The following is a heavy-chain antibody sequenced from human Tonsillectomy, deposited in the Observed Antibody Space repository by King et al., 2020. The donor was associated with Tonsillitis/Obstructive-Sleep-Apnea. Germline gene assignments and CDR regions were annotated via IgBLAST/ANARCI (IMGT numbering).Heavy chain of an antibody. J-gene: IGHJ6*02. CDR2: IWFDGTNK. Sequence: VQLVESGGGVVQPGRSLRLSCAASGFTFNTYGMHWVRQAPGKGLEWVAVIWFDGTNKYYADSVKGRFTISRDNSKKTLFLQMNSLRAEDTAVYFCTRVREYGMDVWGQGTTSTVS. CDR1: GFTFNTYG. CDR3: TRVREYGMDV. V-gene: IGHV3-33*01.